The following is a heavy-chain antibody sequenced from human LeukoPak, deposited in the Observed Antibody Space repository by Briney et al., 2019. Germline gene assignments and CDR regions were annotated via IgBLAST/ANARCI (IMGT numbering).Heavy chain of an antibody. J-gene: IGHJ4*02. CDR1: GFTFSSYG. CDR3: AKVGIVGAATSAYFEY. Sequence: GGSLRLSCAASGFTFSSYGMTWVRQAPGKGLEWVSGITGSGDNTYYADSVKGRFTISRDNSKNTLYLQMNSLRPEDTAAYYCAKVGIVGAATSAYFEYWGQGTLVTVSS. CDR2: ITGSGDNT. D-gene: IGHD1-26*01. V-gene: IGHV3-23*01.